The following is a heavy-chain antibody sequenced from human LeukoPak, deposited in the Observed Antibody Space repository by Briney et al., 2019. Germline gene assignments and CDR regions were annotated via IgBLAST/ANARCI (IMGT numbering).Heavy chain of an antibody. CDR2: IYYSGST. CDR1: GGSISSYY. V-gene: IGHV4-59*12. D-gene: IGHD2-15*01. Sequence: SETLSLTCTVSGGSISSYYWSWIRQPPGKGLEWIGYIYYSGSTNYNPSLKSRVTISVDTSKNQFSLKLSSVTAADTAVYCCARESGYCSGGSCPNWFDPWGQGTLVTVSS. CDR3: ARESGYCSGGSCPNWFDP. J-gene: IGHJ5*02.